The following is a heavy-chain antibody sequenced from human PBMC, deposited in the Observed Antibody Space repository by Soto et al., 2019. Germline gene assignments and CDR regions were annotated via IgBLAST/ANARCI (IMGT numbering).Heavy chain of an antibody. CDR2: ISHSGRT. Sequence: SETLSLTCTVSGDSITTNNFYWAWIRQPPGKGLEWIGSISHSGRTYYNPSLKSRVTISVDTSKNQFSLKLSSVTAADTAVYYCARRDGDFGAFDIWGQGTMVTVSS. CDR1: GDSITTNNFY. J-gene: IGHJ3*02. CDR3: ARRDGDFGAFDI. D-gene: IGHD4-17*01. V-gene: IGHV4-39*01.